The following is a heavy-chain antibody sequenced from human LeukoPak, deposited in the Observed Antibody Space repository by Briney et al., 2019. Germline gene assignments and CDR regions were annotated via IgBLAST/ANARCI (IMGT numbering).Heavy chain of an antibody. CDR2: ISGSGSGGST. CDR3: AKAASVTTLFDY. CDR1: GFIFSSYG. J-gene: IGHJ4*02. D-gene: IGHD4-17*01. Sequence: GGSLRLSCAASGFIFSSYGMTWVRQAPGKGLEWVSAISGSGSGGSTYYADSVKGRFTISRDNSKNTLYLQMNSLRVEDTAVYYCAKAASVTTLFDYWGQGTLVTVSS. V-gene: IGHV3-23*01.